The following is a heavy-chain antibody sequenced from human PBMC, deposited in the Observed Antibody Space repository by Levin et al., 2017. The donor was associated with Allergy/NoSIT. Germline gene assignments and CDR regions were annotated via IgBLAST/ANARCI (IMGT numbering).Heavy chain of an antibody. CDR2: ISSSGSTI. V-gene: IGHV3-48*03. CDR1: GFTFSSYE. CDR3: ARSSFGITIFGVVPEYYFDY. J-gene: IGHJ4*02. Sequence: PGGSLRLSCAASGFTFSSYEMNWVRQAPGKGLEWVSYISSSGSTIYYADSVKGRFTISRDNAKNSLYLQMNSLRAEDTAVYYCARSSFGITIFGVVPEYYFDYWGQGTLVTVSS. D-gene: IGHD3-3*01.